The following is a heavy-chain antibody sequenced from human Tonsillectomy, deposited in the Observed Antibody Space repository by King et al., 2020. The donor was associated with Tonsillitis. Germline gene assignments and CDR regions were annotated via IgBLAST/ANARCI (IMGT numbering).Heavy chain of an antibody. CDR1: GFTFSSYE. CDR2: ISSSGSTI. Sequence: VQLVESGGGLVQPGGSLRLSCAASGFTFSSYEMNWVRQAPGKGLEWVSYISSSGSTIYYADSVKGRFTISRDNAKNSLYLQMNSLRAEDTAVYYCARVTPWPSGFDIWGQGTMVTVSS. V-gene: IGHV3-48*03. D-gene: IGHD5-12*01. CDR3: ARVTPWPSGFDI. J-gene: IGHJ3*02.